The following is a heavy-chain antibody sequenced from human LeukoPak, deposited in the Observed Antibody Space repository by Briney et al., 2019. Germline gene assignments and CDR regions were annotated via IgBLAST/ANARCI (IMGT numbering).Heavy chain of an antibody. CDR1: GGSISSSSYY. J-gene: IGHJ4*02. Sequence: PSETLSLTCTVSGGSISSSSYYWGWIRQPPGKGLEWIGSIYYSGSTYYNPSLKSRVTISVDTSKNQFSLKLSSVTAADTAVYYCARGNRRGSSVWHNYWGQGTLVTVSS. CDR3: ARGNRRGSSVWHNY. D-gene: IGHD6-19*01. CDR2: IYYSGST. V-gene: IGHV4-39*07.